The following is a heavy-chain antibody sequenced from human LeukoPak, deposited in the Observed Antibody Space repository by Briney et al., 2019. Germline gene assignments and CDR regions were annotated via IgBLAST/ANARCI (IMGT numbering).Heavy chain of an antibody. Sequence: PSETLSLTCTVSGGSISSSSYYWGWIRQPPGKGLEWIGSIYYSGSTYYNPSLKSRVTISVDTSKNQFSLKLSSVTAADTAVHYCASVGDFWSGNGAYYYYYYMDVWAKGPRSPSP. CDR3: ASVGDFWSGNGAYYYYYYMDV. J-gene: IGHJ6*03. CDR2: IYYSGST. D-gene: IGHD3-3*01. CDR1: GGSISSSSYY. V-gene: IGHV4-39*07.